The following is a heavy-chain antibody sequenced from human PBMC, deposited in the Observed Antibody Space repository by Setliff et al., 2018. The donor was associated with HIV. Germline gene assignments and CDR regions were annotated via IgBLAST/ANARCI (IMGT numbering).Heavy chain of an antibody. J-gene: IGHJ4*02. V-gene: IGHV4-39*07. CDR1: GDSVSSRSYY. CDR2: IYHTGSS. Sequence: SETLSLTCTVSGDSVSSRSYYWGWIRQPPGNGLERIGSIYHTGSSYYNPSLNDRATISLDTSKNQLSLKLSSVTAADTAVYYCARLSLGSGDYWGQGTLVTVSS. CDR3: ARLSLGSGDY. D-gene: IGHD1-26*01.